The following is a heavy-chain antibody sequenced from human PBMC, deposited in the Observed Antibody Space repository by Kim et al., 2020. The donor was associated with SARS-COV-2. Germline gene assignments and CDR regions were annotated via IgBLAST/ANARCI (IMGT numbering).Heavy chain of an antibody. J-gene: IGHJ1*01. V-gene: IGHV4-61*01. CDR1: GGSVSSGSYY. CDR2: IYYSGST. Sequence: SETLSLTCTVSGGSVSSGSYYWSWIRQPPGKGLEWIGYIYYSGSTNYNPSLKSRVTISVDTSKNQFSLKLSSVTAADTAVYYCARSPRRRNYYDSSGYPQYFQHWGQGTLVTVSS. D-gene: IGHD3-22*01. CDR3: ARSPRRRNYYDSSGYPQYFQH.